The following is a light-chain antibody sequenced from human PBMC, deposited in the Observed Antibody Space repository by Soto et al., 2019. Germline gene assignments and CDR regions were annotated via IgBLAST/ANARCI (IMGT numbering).Light chain of an antibody. CDR1: QNVGLN. J-gene: IGKJ4*01. CDR2: TAS. V-gene: IGKV3-11*01. Sequence: EMVLTQSPATLSLSPGESATLSCRASQNVGLNFAWYQQKSGQPPRLLIHTASSSATVIPARFSGSGSGTDFTITISSLEPEDIAVYYCQERGRWPRATFGGGTKVEMK. CDR3: QERGRWPRAT.